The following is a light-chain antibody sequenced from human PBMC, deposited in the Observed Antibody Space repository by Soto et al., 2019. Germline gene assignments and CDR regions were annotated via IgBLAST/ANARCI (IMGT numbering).Light chain of an antibody. CDR3: SSYTGSTTLVV. J-gene: IGLJ2*01. Sequence: QSALTQPASVSGSPGQSITISCTGTSSDVGGYNYVSWYQQHPGKAPKLMIYDVSNRPSGVSNRFSGSRSGNTASLTISGLQAGDEAHYYRSSYTGSTTLVVFGGGTKLTVL. CDR2: DVS. V-gene: IGLV2-14*03. CDR1: SSDVGGYNY.